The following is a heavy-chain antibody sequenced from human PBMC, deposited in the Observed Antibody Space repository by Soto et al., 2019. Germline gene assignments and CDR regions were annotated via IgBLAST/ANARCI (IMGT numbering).Heavy chain of an antibody. D-gene: IGHD6-6*01. CDR3: ARHGAARDYNWFDP. CDR2: IYPGDSDT. Sequence: ECRERSCEGPGYSFTSCCSCWVRQMPGKGLEWMGIIYPGDSDTRYSPSFQGQVTISADKSICTAYLQWSSLKASDTAMYYCARHGAARDYNWFDPWGQGTLVTVSS. CDR1: GYSFTSCC. J-gene: IGHJ5*02. V-gene: IGHV5-51*01.